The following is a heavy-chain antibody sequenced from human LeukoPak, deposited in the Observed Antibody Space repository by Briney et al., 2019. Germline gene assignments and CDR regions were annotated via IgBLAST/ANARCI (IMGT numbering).Heavy chain of an antibody. Sequence: GGSLRLSCAASGFTFSIYGMNWVRQAPGKGLEWISYISGNSDYIYQPDSVKGRFFISRDNAQDSLYLHINNLRAEDTAVYYCARAAIYDFWSGYPGEFDYWGQGTLVTVSS. CDR3: ARAAIYDFWSGYPGEFDY. CDR1: GFTFSIYG. J-gene: IGHJ4*02. D-gene: IGHD3-3*01. CDR2: ISGNSDYI. V-gene: IGHV3-21*05.